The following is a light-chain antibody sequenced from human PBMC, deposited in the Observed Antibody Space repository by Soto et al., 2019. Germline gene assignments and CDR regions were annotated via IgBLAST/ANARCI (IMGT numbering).Light chain of an antibody. Sequence: DIQMTQAPSSLSASVGDRVTITCRARQDISTYLAWYQQKPGQVPKLLISAAYTLQSGVPPRFSGSGSGTDFTLSSSSLQPEDVATYYCQKYDNPPLTFGGGTKVEIK. CDR1: QDISTY. V-gene: IGKV1-27*01. CDR2: AAY. J-gene: IGKJ4*01. CDR3: QKYDNPPLT.